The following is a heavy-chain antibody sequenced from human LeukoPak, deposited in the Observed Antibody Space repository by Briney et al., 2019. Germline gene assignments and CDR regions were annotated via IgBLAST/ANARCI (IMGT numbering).Heavy chain of an antibody. CDR2: IYYSGST. D-gene: IGHD3-16*01. CDR1: GGSIGSTNYY. CDR3: ARLTDYYFDY. V-gene: IGHV4-39*07. Sequence: SETLSLTCTVTGGSIGSTNYYWGWIRQPPGKGLEWIANIYYSGSTYYNPSLKSRVTISVDTSKNQFSLKLSSVTAADTAVYYCARLTDYYFDYWGQGTLVTVSS. J-gene: IGHJ4*02.